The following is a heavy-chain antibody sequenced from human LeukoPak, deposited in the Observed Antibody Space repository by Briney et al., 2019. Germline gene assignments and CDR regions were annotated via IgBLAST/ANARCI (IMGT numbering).Heavy chain of an antibody. CDR2: IIPIFGTA. Sequence: SVKVSCKASGGTFSSYAISWVRQAPGQGLEWMGGIIPIFGTANYAQKFQGRVTITADESTSTAYMELSSLRSEDTAMYYCARVQDYDSSAYSDYWGQGTLVTVSS. CDR3: ARVQDYDSSAYSDY. V-gene: IGHV1-69*13. J-gene: IGHJ4*02. CDR1: GGTFSSYA. D-gene: IGHD3-22*01.